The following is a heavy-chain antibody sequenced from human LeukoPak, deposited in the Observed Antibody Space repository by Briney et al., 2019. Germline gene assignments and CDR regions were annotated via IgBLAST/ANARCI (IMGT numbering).Heavy chain of an antibody. CDR1: GFTFDDYT. Sequence: GGSLRLSCAAAGFTFDDYTMHWVRQAPGKGLEWVSLISWDGGSTYYADSVKGRFTISRDNSKNSLYLQMSSLRTEDTALYYCAKDMGIAAAGTYLDYWGQGTLVTVSS. CDR2: ISWDGGST. CDR3: AKDMGIAAAGTYLDY. J-gene: IGHJ4*02. V-gene: IGHV3-43*01. D-gene: IGHD6-13*01.